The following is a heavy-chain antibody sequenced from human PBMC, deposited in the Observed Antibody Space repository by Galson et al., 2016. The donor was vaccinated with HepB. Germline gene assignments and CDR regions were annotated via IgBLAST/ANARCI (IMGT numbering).Heavy chain of an antibody. Sequence: SCKASGYTFSNYAIHWVRQAPGQRLEWMAWINAGIGSKKHAQKFQGRVTITRDTSATTAYMELSNLRSDDTAIYYCARDVSARRGFDIWGQGTKVTVTS. J-gene: IGHJ3*02. V-gene: IGHV1-3*01. CDR2: INAGIGSK. D-gene: IGHD3-10*01. CDR3: ARDVSARRGFDI. CDR1: GYTFSNYA.